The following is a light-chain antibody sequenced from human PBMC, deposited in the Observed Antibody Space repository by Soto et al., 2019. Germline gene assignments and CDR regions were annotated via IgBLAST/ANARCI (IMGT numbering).Light chain of an antibody. J-gene: IGKJ3*01. CDR2: DVS. V-gene: IGKV3-20*01. CDR1: QSVGSSY. Sequence: EIVLTQSPGTLSLSPGERATLSCRASQSVGSSYLTWYQQKPGQAPRLLIYDVSSRATGIPDRFSGSGSGTDFTLTISRLEPEDCAVYYCQQYVSSPLTFGPGTKVDIK. CDR3: QQYVSSPLT.